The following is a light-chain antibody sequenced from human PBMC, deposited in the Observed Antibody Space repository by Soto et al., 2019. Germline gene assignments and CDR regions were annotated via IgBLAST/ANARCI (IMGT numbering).Light chain of an antibody. CDR2: DVS. Sequence: QSALTQPASVSGSPGQSITISCTGTSSDVGGYNYVSWYQQHPGKAPKLMIYDVSNRPSGVSNRFSGSKSGNTASLTISGLPDEDDADYCCSSYTSSSTLVFGGGTKLTVL. CDR1: SSDVGGYNY. J-gene: IGLJ2*01. CDR3: SSYTSSSTLV. V-gene: IGLV2-14*01.